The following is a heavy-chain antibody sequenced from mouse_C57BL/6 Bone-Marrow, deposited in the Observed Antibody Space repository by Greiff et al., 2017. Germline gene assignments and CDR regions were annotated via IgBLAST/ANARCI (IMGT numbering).Heavy chain of an antibody. Sequence: QVHVKQPGAELVKPGASVKMSCKASGYTFTSYWITWVKQRPGQGLEWIGDIYPGSGSTNYNEKFKSKATLTVDTSSSTAYMQLSSLTSEDSAVYYCARDDYDWYFDVWGTGTTVTVSS. J-gene: IGHJ1*03. CDR1: GYTFTSYW. CDR2: IYPGSGST. CDR3: ARDDYDWYFDV. D-gene: IGHD2-4*01. V-gene: IGHV1-55*01.